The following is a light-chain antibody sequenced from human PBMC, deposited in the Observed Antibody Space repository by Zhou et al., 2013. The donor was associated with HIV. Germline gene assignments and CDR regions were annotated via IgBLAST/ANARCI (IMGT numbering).Light chain of an antibody. CDR2: DVT. Sequence: QSALTQPASVSGSPGQSITISCTGTSSDVGGYNFVSWYQQYPAKAPKLMIYDVTKRPSGISNRFSGSKSGNTASLTISGLQAGDEADYYCSSYSSSSTPLVFGAGTKVTVL. V-gene: IGLV2-14*01. J-gene: IGLJ1*01. CDR3: SSYSSSSTPLV. CDR1: SSDVGGYNF.